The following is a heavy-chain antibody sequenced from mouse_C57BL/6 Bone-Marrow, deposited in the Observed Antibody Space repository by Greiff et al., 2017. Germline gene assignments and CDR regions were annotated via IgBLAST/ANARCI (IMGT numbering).Heavy chain of an antibody. CDR2: ISGGGGNT. J-gene: IGHJ3*01. Sequence: EVKLVESGGGLVKPGGSLKLSCAASGFTFSSYTMSWVRQTPEQRLEWVATISGGGGNTYYPDSVKGRFTISRDNDKNTLYLQMSSLRSEDTALEYCARHGGFCWFAYWGKGTMVTVSA. V-gene: IGHV5-9*01. CDR3: ARHGGFCWFAY. CDR1: GFTFSSYT.